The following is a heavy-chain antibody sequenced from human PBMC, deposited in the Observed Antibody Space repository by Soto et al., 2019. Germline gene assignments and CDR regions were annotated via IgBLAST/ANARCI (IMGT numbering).Heavy chain of an antibody. D-gene: IGHD3-16*01. J-gene: IGHJ4*01. Sequence: QVQLVQSGAEVKKPGSSVKVSCKASGGTFSNYAISWVRQAPGQGLEWMGGIIPIFGTPNYAQKFQGRVKVTADKSTSIADSEARNQRANATAVYYCARGWETVAYTSPFAYSGHKTLLTVAS. CDR1: GGTFSNYA. CDR3: ARGWETVAYTSPFAY. V-gene: IGHV1-69*06. CDR2: IIPIFGTP.